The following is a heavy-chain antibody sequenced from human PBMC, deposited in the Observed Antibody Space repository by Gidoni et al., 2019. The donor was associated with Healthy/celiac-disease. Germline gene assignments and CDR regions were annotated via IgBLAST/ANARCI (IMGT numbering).Heavy chain of an antibody. CDR2: ISSSGSTI. Sequence: QVQLVESGGCLVKPGGSLRLSFAASGFTFGDYYMCWIRQAPGKGLEWVSYISSSGSTIYYADAVKGRFTISRDNAKNALYLQMNSLRAEDTAVYYCARVPSDDFWSGYDYWGQGTLVTVSS. V-gene: IGHV3-11*01. J-gene: IGHJ4*02. CDR3: ARVPSDDFWSGYDY. D-gene: IGHD3-3*01. CDR1: GFTFGDYY.